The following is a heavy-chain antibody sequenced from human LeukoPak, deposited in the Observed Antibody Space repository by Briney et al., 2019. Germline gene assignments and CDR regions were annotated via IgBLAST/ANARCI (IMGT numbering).Heavy chain of an antibody. D-gene: IGHD3-22*01. CDR2: IGSSGSTV. CDR1: GFTFSSYE. CDR3: ARLTMIVNAFDI. J-gene: IGHJ3*02. V-gene: IGHV3-48*03. Sequence: GGSLRLSCAASGFTFSSYEMNWVRQAPGKGLEWVSYIGSSGSTVYYADSVKGRFTISRDNAKNSLYLQMNSLRDEDTAVYYCARLTMIVNAFDIWGQGTMVTVSS.